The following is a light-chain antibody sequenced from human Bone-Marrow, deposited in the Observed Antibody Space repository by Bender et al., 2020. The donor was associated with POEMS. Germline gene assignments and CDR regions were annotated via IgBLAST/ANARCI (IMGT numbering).Light chain of an antibody. J-gene: IGLJ3*02. CDR3: NSRGSSGDYLV. V-gene: IGLV3-19*01. Sequence: SSELTQDPAVSVALGQTVSITCQGDSLRRYSASWFQQKPGQAPILVIYAKDNRPSGIPDRFSGSSSGNTAFLTITGAQAEDEADYYCNSRGSSGDYLVFGGGTKLTVL. CDR2: AKD. CDR1: SLRRYS.